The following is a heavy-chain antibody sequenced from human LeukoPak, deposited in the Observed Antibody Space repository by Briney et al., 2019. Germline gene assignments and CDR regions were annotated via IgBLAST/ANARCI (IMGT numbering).Heavy chain of an antibody. CDR1: GFTFSSYG. CDR2: ISYDGSNK. Sequence: GGSLGLSCAASGFTFSSYGMHWVRQAPGKGLEWVAVISYDGSNKYYADSVKGRFTISRDNSKNTLYLQMNSLRAEDTAVYYCAKDNYDSSGSLDYWGQGTLVTVSS. V-gene: IGHV3-30*18. J-gene: IGHJ4*02. D-gene: IGHD3-22*01. CDR3: AKDNYDSSGSLDY.